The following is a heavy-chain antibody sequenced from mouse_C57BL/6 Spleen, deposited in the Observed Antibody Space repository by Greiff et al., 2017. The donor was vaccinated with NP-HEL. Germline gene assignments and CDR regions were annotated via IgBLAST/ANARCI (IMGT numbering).Heavy chain of an antibody. CDR1: GFTFSSYA. CDR3: ARDPTTVVEDYAMDY. Sequence: EVQLVESGGGLVKPGGSLKLSCAASGFTFSSYAMSWVRQTPEKRLEWVATISDGGSYTYYPDNVTGRFTISRDNAKNNLYLQMSHLKSEDTAMYYCARDPTTVVEDYAMDYWGQGTSVTVSS. V-gene: IGHV5-4*01. J-gene: IGHJ4*01. D-gene: IGHD1-1*01. CDR2: ISDGGSYT.